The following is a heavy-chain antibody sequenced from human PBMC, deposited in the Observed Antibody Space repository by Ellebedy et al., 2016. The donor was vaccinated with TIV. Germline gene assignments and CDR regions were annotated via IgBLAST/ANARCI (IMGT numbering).Heavy chain of an antibody. J-gene: IGHJ1*01. D-gene: IGHD6-19*01. V-gene: IGHV3-30*01. CDR3: ARGVSYSSAWYGYFQY. CDR1: GFTFSAYA. Sequence: PGGSLRLSCAPSGFTFSAYAMHWVRQAPGKGLEWVAVISYDGTNKYFADSVKGRFTISRDNSKNTLYLQMNSLRAEYTAVYYGARGVSYSSAWYGYFQYWGQGTLVTVSS. CDR2: ISYDGTNK.